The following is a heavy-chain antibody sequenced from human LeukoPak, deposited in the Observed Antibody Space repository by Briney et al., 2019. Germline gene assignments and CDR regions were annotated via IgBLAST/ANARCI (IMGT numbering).Heavy chain of an antibody. CDR2: IPLDGSDK. V-gene: IGHV3-30*18. Sequence: GGSLRLSCAASGFTFNDYGMYWVRQAPGKGLEWVAIIPLDGSDKYYRDSVRGRFTISRDNSKGTLFLQMDSLRTEDTAVYYCAKTGVAVTGNWFDPWGQGTLVTVSS. J-gene: IGHJ5*02. D-gene: IGHD6-19*01. CDR3: AKTGVAVTGNWFDP. CDR1: GFTFNDYG.